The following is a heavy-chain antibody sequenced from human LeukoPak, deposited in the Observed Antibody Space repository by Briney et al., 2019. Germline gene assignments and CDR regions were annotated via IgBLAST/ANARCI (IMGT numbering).Heavy chain of an antibody. D-gene: IGHD3-3*01. V-gene: IGHV4-34*01. CDR3: AREGVLRFLEWFLFDY. Sequence: SETLSLTCAVYGGSFSGYYWSLIRQPPGKGLEWIGEINHSGSTNYNPSLKSRVTISVDTSKNQFSLKLSSVTAADTAVYYCAREGVLRFLEWFLFDYWGQGTLVTVSS. CDR2: INHSGST. J-gene: IGHJ4*02. CDR1: GGSFSGYY.